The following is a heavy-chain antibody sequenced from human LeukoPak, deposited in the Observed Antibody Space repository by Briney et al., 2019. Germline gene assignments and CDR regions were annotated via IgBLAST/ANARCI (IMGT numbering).Heavy chain of an antibody. CDR1: GGSISSYY. D-gene: IGHD3-10*01. V-gene: IGHV4-4*07. J-gene: IGHJ4*02. CDR3: AGARYYYCSGRYYGRNFDY. Sequence: SETLSLTCTVSGGSISSYYWSWIRQPAGKGLEWIGRIYTSGSTNYNPSLKSRVTMSVDTSKNQFSLKLSSVTAADTAGYYCAGARYYYCSGRYYGRNFDYWGQGTLVTVSS. CDR2: IYTSGST.